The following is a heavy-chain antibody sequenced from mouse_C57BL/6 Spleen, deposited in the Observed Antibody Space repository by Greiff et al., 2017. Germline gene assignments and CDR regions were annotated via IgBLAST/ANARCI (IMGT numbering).Heavy chain of an antibody. D-gene: IGHD2-2*01. CDR1: GYSITSGYY. CDR3: ARDGSNFDY. V-gene: IGHV3-6*01. J-gene: IGHJ2*01. Sequence: EVQRVESGPGLVKPSPSLSLTCSVTGYSITSGYYWNWIRQFPGNKLEWMGYISYDGSNNYNPSLKNRISITRDTSKNQFFLKLNSVTTEDTATYYCARDGSNFDYWGQGTTLTVSS. CDR2: ISYDGSN.